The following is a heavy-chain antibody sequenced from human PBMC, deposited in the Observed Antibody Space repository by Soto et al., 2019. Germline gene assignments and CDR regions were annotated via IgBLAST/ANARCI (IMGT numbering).Heavy chain of an antibody. Sequence: GASVKVSCKASGYTFTGYEMHWVRQAPGQGLEWMGWINPNSGGTNYAQKFQGWVTMTRDTSISTAYMELSRLRSDDTAVYYCARWVDSGSYLDYWGQGTLVTVSS. D-gene: IGHD1-26*01. CDR2: INPNSGGT. CDR3: ARWVDSGSYLDY. V-gene: IGHV1-2*04. CDR1: GYTFTGYE. J-gene: IGHJ4*02.